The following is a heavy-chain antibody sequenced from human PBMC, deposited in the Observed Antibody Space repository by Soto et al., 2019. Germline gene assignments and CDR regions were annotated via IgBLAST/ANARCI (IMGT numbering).Heavy chain of an antibody. D-gene: IGHD3-3*02. V-gene: IGHV4-4*02. CDR1: GDSINSSHW. Sequence: SSETLSLTCAVSGDSINSSHWWNWVRQPPGKGLEWIGQISQSGSTNYNPSLTSRVTISVDKSKNHLSLKVTSVTAADTAVYYCAACHFRSGSRTDTRLDYWGQGTLVTVSS. CDR3: AACHFRSGSRTDTRLDY. J-gene: IGHJ4*02. CDR2: ISQSGST.